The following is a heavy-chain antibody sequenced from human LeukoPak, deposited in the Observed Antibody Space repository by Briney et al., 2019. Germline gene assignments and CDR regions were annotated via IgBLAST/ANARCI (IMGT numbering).Heavy chain of an antibody. CDR3: VASYYDYVWGSSPFDY. CDR1: GYTFTSYD. CDR2: MNPNSGNT. D-gene: IGHD3-16*01. Sequence: ASVKVSCKASGYTFTSYDINWVRQATGRGREWMGWMNPNSGNTGYTQTFQGRVTMTRNTSISTAYMELSSLRSEDTAVYYCVASYYDYVWGSSPFDYWGQGTLVTVSS. V-gene: IGHV1-8*01. J-gene: IGHJ4*02.